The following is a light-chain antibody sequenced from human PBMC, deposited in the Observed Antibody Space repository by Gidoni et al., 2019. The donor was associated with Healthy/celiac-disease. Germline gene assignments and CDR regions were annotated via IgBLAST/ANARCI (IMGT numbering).Light chain of an antibody. Sequence: SYELTQPPSVSVSQGQTASITCSGDKLGAKYACWYQQKPGQSPVLVIYQDSKRPSGIPERFPGSNSGNTATLTISGTQAMDEADYYCQAWDSSTVVFGGGTKLTVL. V-gene: IGLV3-1*01. CDR2: QDS. CDR1: KLGAKY. J-gene: IGLJ2*01. CDR3: QAWDSSTVV.